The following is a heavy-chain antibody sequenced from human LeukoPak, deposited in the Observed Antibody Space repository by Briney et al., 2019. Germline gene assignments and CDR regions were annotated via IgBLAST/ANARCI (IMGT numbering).Heavy chain of an antibody. D-gene: IGHD2-15*01. Sequence: GGSLRLACAASGFIFSSYWMHWVRHAPGKGLAWVSRINTDGSSTSYADSVKSRFTISRDNAKNTLYLQMNSLRAEDTAVYYCAKDWEGYCSGGSCYNWFDPWGQGTLVTVSS. J-gene: IGHJ5*02. CDR2: INTDGSST. V-gene: IGHV3-74*01. CDR3: AKDWEGYCSGGSCYNWFDP. CDR1: GFIFSSYW.